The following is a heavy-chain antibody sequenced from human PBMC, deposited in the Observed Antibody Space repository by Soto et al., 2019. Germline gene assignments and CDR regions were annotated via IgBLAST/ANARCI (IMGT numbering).Heavy chain of an antibody. CDR1: GFTLQNYA. Sequence: GSLRLSCTASGFTLQNYAMAWVRQAPGKGLEWVSTLIGGHYGTAYSYSVKGRFTVSRDNSKNCLYLQMNSLGVEDTAMYFCAKGKSTGDIDWFDPWGQGSLVTVSS. D-gene: IGHD4-4*01. J-gene: IGHJ5*02. CDR2: LIGGHYGT. CDR3: AKGKSTGDIDWFDP. V-gene: IGHV3-23*01.